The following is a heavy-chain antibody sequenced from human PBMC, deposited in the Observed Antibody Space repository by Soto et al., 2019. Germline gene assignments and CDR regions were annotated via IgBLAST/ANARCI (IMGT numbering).Heavy chain of an antibody. V-gene: IGHV3-30-3*01. CDR3: ARDDGYSYGYLAY. D-gene: IGHD5-18*01. CDR2: ISYDGSNK. J-gene: IGHJ4*02. CDR1: GFAFSSYA. Sequence: ESGGGVVQPGRSLRLSCAASGFAFSSYAMHWVRQAPGKGLEWVAVISYDGSNKYYADSVKGRFTISRDNSKNTLYLQMNSLRAEDTAVYYCARDDGYSYGYLAYWGQGTLVTVSS.